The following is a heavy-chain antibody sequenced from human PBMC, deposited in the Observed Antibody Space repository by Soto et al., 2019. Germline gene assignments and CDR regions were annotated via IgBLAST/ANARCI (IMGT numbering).Heavy chain of an antibody. V-gene: IGHV6-1*01. CDR2: TYYRSKWYT. CDR1: GDSVSSNSAA. D-gene: IGHD2-2*01. Sequence: PSQTLSLTCAISGDSVSSNSAALNWIRQSPSRGLEWLGRTYYRSKWYTDYTVSVKSRIAIHPDTSKNQFSLHLNSVTPEDTAVYYCGRDPQYCSTTTCPNDAFDIWGQGTMVTVSS. CDR3: GRDPQYCSTTTCPNDAFDI. J-gene: IGHJ3*02.